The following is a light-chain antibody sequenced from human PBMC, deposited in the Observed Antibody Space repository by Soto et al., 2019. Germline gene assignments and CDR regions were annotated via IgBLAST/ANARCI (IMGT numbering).Light chain of an antibody. J-gene: IGLJ3*02. CDR3: CSYAHASSWV. V-gene: IGLV2-23*01. CDR1: SSDIGSYNL. CDR2: EGS. Sequence: QSVLTQPASVSGSPGQSITISCTGTSSDIGSYNLVSWYQQHPGKAPKLMIYEGSQRPSGVSYRFGGSKSGNPPSLTISGFQAEAEAEYFCCSYAHASSWVFGGGTKVTVL.